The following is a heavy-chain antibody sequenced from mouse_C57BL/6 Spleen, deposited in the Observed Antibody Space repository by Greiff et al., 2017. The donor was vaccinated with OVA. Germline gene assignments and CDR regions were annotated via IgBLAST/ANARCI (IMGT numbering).Heavy chain of an antibody. Sequence: QVQLQQPGAELVRPGSSVKLSCKASGYTFTSYWMHWVKQRPIQGLEWIGNIDPSDSETHYNQKFKDKATLTVDTSSSTAYMQLSSLTSEDSAVDYCERENYGNCYWCAYWGQGTLVTVSA. CDR2: IDPSDSET. CDR1: GYTFTSYW. V-gene: IGHV1-52*01. D-gene: IGHD1-1*01. CDR3: ERENYGNCYWCAY. J-gene: IGHJ3*01.